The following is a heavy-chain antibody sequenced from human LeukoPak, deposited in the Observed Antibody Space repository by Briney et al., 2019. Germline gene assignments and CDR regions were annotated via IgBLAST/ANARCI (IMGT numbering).Heavy chain of an antibody. CDR3: AKDLVGPTTAAGTHDMDV. D-gene: IGHD6-13*01. CDR2: ISGSGGST. J-gene: IGHJ6*03. Sequence: GGSLRLSCAASGFTFDDYGMTWVRQAPGKGLEWVSAISGSGGSTYYADSVKGRFTISRDNSKNTLYLQMNSLRAEDTAVYYCAKDLVGPTTAAGTHDMDVWGKGTTVTVSS. V-gene: IGHV3-23*01. CDR1: GFTFDDYG.